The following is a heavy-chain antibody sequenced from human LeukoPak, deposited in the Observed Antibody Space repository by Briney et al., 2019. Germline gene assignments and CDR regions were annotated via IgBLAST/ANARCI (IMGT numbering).Heavy chain of an antibody. J-gene: IGHJ4*02. Sequence: PGGSLRLSCAASGFTFSSYAMSWVRQTPGKGLEWVSTISGSGVNTDYADSVKGRFTISRDNSKNMVYLQMNSLKTEDTAVYYCASPQRGSNEWNYFWGQGTLVTVSS. CDR3: ASPQRGSNEWNYF. CDR2: ISGSGVNT. CDR1: GFTFSSYA. D-gene: IGHD3-3*01. V-gene: IGHV3-23*01.